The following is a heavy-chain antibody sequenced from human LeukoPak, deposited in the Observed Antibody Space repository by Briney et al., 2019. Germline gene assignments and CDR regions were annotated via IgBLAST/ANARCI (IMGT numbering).Heavy chain of an antibody. CDR2: IIPIFGTA. CDR1: GGTFSSYA. Sequence: PEASVKVSCKASGGTFSSYAISWVRQAPGQGLGWMGGIIPIFGTANYAQKFQGRVTITADESTSTAYMELSSLRSEDTAVYYCARAFSAYCGGDCYRLPFDYWGQGTLVTVSS. V-gene: IGHV1-69*13. CDR3: ARAFSAYCGGDCYRLPFDY. D-gene: IGHD2-21*01. J-gene: IGHJ4*02.